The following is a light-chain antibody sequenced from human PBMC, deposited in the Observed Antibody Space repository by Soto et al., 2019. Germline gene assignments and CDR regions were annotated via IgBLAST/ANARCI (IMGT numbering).Light chain of an antibody. CDR3: QQYTNWPTLT. Sequence: EIVMTQSPATLSVSPGERATLSCRASQSVSSNLAWYQQKPGQAPRLLIYGASTRATGIPARFSGSGSGTEFTLTISSLQSEDFAVYYCQQYTNWPTLTFGGGTKVAIK. V-gene: IGKV3-15*01. J-gene: IGKJ4*01. CDR1: QSVSSN. CDR2: GAS.